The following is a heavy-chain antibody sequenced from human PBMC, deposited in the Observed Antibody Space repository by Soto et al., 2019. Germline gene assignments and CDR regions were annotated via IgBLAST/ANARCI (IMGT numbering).Heavy chain of an antibody. J-gene: IGHJ6*02. CDR1: VGSFSSYA. CDR3: ARATIFGVVIIPSHYYYYGMDA. CDR2: IIPIFGTA. D-gene: IGHD3-3*01. V-gene: IGHV1-69*13. Sequence: SVKVSCKASVGSFSSYAISWVRQAPGQGLEWMGGIIPIFGTANYAQKFQGRVTITADESTSTAYMELSSLRSEDTAVYYCARATIFGVVIIPSHYYYYGMDAWGQGTTVTVSS.